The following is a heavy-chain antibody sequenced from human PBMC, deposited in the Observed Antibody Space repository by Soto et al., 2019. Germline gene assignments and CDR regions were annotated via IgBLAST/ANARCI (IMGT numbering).Heavy chain of an antibody. Sequence: QVQLVQSGAEVKKPGASVKVSCKASGYTFTSYGIGWVRQAPGQGLEWMGWIRAYNVNTNYAQKLQGRVTLTTDTSTSTAYMELRSLRSDDTAVDYGARDEAWAAARDYGIDVWGQGTTVTVSS. CDR3: ARDEAWAAARDYGIDV. J-gene: IGHJ6*02. CDR2: IRAYNVNT. V-gene: IGHV1-18*01. D-gene: IGHD6-13*01. CDR1: GYTFTSYG.